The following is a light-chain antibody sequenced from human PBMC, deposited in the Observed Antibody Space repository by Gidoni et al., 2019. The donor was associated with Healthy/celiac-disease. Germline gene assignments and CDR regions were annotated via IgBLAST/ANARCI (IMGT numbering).Light chain of an antibody. V-gene: IGLV3-1*01. J-gene: IGLJ2*01. CDR1: KLGDKY. CDR2: QDS. Sequence: SYELTPPPSVSVSPGQTASITCSGDKLGDKYACWYQQKPGQSPVLVIYQDSKRPSGIPERFSGSNSGNTVTLTISGTQAMDEADYYCQAWDSSTVVFGGGTKLTVL. CDR3: QAWDSSTVV.